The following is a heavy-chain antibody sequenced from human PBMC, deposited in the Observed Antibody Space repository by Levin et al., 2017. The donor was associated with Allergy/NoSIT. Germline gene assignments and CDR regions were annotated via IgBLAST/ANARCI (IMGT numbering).Heavy chain of an antibody. V-gene: IGHV3-33*01. Sequence: LSLTCAASGFSFSSYGMHWVRQAPGKGLEWVAVIWYDGSNKYYIDSVKGRFTISRDNSKNTLYLQMNSLRAEDTAVYYCARDSVIAALRYNFDYWGQGTLVTVSS. D-gene: IGHD2-21*01. J-gene: IGHJ4*02. CDR1: GFSFSSYG. CDR2: IWYDGSNK. CDR3: ARDSVIAALRYNFDY.